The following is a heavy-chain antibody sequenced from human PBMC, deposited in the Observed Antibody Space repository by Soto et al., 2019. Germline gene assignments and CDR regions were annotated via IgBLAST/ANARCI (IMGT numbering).Heavy chain of an antibody. CDR2: IYYSGST. J-gene: IGHJ4*02. D-gene: IGHD1-26*01. Sequence: PSETLSLTCTVSGGSISSGDYYWSWIRQPPGKGLEWIGYIYYSGSTYYNPSLKSRVTISVDTSKNQFSLKLSSVTAVDTAVYYCARGFLVGATRAFDYWGQGTLVTVSS. V-gene: IGHV4-30-4*01. CDR3: ARGFLVGATRAFDY. CDR1: GGSISSGDYY.